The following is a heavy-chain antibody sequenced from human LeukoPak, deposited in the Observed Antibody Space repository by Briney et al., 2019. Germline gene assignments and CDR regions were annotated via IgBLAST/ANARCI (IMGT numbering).Heavy chain of an antibody. D-gene: IGHD1-14*01. V-gene: IGHV1-18*01. CDR2: ISAYNGDT. Sequence: VASVTVSCKASGYTFTSYGISWVRQAPGQGLEWMGWISAYNGDTNYAQKLQGRVTMTTDTSTSTAYMELRSLTSDDTAVYFCARDPNRQYDYWGQGTLVTVSS. CDR1: GYTFTSYG. J-gene: IGHJ4*02. CDR3: ARDPNRQYDY.